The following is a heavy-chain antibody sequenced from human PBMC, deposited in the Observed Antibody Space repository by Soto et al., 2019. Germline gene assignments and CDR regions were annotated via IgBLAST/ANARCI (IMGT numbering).Heavy chain of an antibody. D-gene: IGHD2-15*01. CDR1: GFTFSSYS. Sequence: GGSLRLSCAASGFTFSSYSMNWVRQAPGKGLEWVSSISSSSSYIYYADSVKGRFTISRDNAKNSLYLQMNSLRAEDTAVYYCARDMTALLFIGYWGQGTLVTLSS. V-gene: IGHV3-21*01. J-gene: IGHJ4*02. CDR2: ISSSSSYI. CDR3: ARDMTALLFIGY.